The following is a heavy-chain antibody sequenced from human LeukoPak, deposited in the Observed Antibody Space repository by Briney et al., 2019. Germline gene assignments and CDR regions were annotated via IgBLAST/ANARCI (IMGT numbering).Heavy chain of an antibody. CDR2: IYHRGST. Sequence: SQTLSLTCAVSGGSISSGGYSWSWIRQPPGKGLEWIGYIYHRGSTYYNPSLKSRVTISVDRSKNQFSLKLSSVTAADTAVYYCARGNYDFWSGYRPHPFDYWGQGTLVTVSS. CDR3: ARGNYDFWSGYRPHPFDY. CDR1: GGSISSGGYS. V-gene: IGHV4-30-2*01. J-gene: IGHJ4*02. D-gene: IGHD3-3*01.